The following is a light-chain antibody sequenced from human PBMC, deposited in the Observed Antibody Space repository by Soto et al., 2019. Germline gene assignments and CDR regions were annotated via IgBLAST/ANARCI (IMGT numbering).Light chain of an antibody. Sequence: IVVTQPTAKLAVSLGGRATIHFRSNHSVLFVSNNKNFLAWYQHKPGQPPKLFLNWASTRESGVPDRFSGSGSGTEFTLSISRLHAEDVAMYYCQQFYLAPTFGQRTNVDIK. CDR2: WAS. J-gene: IGKJ1*01. V-gene: IGKV4-1*01. CDR1: HSVLFVSNNKNF. CDR3: QQFYLAPT.